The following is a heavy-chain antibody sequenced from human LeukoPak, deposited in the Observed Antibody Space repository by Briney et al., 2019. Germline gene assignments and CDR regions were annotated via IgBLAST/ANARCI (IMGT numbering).Heavy chain of an antibody. CDR3: AREREGGIAAAGHFDY. D-gene: IGHD6-13*01. J-gene: IGHJ4*02. CDR2: INAGNGNT. V-gene: IGHV1-3*01. CDR1: GYTFTSYA. Sequence: ASVKVSCKASGYTFTSYAMHWVGQAPGQRVERKGWINAGNGNTKYSQKFQGRVTITRDTSTSTAYMELRSLRSDDTAVYYCAREREGGIAAAGHFDYWGQGTLVTVSS.